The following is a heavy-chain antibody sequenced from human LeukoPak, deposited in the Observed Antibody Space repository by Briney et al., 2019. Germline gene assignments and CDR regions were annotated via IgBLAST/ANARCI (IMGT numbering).Heavy chain of an antibody. Sequence: GESLKISCKASGYSFSNNWIGWVRQMPGKGLEWMGIIYPGDSDTRYSPSFQGQVTISADKSISTAYLQWSSLKASDTAMYYCARARYCSGGTCYSDYWGQGTLVTVSS. V-gene: IGHV5-51*01. CDR1: GYSFSNNW. CDR2: IYPGDSDT. D-gene: IGHD2-15*01. CDR3: ARARYCSGGTCYSDY. J-gene: IGHJ4*02.